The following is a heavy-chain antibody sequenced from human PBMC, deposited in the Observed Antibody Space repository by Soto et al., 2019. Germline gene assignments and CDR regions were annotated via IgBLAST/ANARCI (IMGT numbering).Heavy chain of an antibody. J-gene: IGHJ4*02. Sequence: QVQLAESGGGVVQPGRSLRLSCAASGFIFSSYGMHWVRQAPGKGLEWVAVISYDGSNKYYADTVKGRFTISRDNSKNTLYLQMNSLRAEDTAVYYCAKGSTAMTYFDYWGQGTLVTVSS. CDR1: GFIFSSYG. CDR2: ISYDGSNK. D-gene: IGHD5-18*01. V-gene: IGHV3-30*18. CDR3: AKGSTAMTYFDY.